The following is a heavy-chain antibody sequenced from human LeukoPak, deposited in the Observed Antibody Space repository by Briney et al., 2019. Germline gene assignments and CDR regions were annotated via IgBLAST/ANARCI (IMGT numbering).Heavy chain of an antibody. CDR1: GLTFSSHS. J-gene: IGHJ4*02. CDR3: ASPYGSGSYYHY. CDR2: IDKTSRFI. V-gene: IGHV3-21*01. D-gene: IGHD3-10*01. Sequence: KTGGSLRLSCAASGLTFSSHSMDWVRQAPGKGLEWVSSIDKTSRFIYYADSVKGRFTISRDNAENSLYLQMNSLRAEDTAVYYCASPYGSGSYYHYWGQGTLVTVSS.